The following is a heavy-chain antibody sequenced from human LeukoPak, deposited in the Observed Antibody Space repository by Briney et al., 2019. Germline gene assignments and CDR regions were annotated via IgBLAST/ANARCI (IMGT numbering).Heavy chain of an antibody. CDR3: ATYSSGRRGYYFDS. Sequence: GGSLRLSCAASGFTFSSYSMNWVRQSPGKGLEWVSFISTSSNYIYYADSVKGRFTVSRDNARKSLYLQMNSLRAEDTAVYYCATYSSGRRGYYFDSWGQGTLVTVSS. V-gene: IGHV3-21*01. J-gene: IGHJ4*02. CDR2: ISTSSNYI. D-gene: IGHD6-19*01. CDR1: GFTFSSYS.